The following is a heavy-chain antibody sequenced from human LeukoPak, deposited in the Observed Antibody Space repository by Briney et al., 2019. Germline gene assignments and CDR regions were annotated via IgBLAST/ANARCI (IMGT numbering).Heavy chain of an antibody. Sequence: SVKVSCKASGGTFSSYAISRVRQAPGQGLEWMGRIIPIFGIANYAQKFQGRVTITADKSTSTAYMELSSLRSEDTAVYYCAREGYRGNYYDSSGYYENFQHWGQGTLVTVSS. J-gene: IGHJ1*01. CDR3: AREGYRGNYYDSSGYYENFQH. CDR1: GGTFSSYA. D-gene: IGHD3-22*01. V-gene: IGHV1-69*04. CDR2: IIPIFGIA.